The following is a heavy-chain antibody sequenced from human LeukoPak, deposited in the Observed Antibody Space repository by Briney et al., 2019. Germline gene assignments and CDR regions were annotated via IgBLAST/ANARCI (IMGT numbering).Heavy chain of an antibody. D-gene: IGHD1-20*01. V-gene: IGHV3-21*01. CDR1: GFTFSSNT. Sequence: GGSLRLSCAASGFTFSSNTMNWVRQAPGKGLEWVSSISRTGSDIFYADSLKGRFTISRDNAKNSLYLQMSSLRTEDTAVYYCARLRKITFNYYYGMDVWGQGTTVTVSS. CDR2: ISRTGSDI. CDR3: ARLRKITFNYYYGMDV. J-gene: IGHJ6*02.